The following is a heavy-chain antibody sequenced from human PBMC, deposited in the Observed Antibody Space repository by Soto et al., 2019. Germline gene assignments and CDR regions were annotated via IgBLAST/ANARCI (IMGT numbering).Heavy chain of an antibody. CDR2: ISGSGGST. CDR1: GFTFSSYA. J-gene: IGHJ4*02. V-gene: IGHV3-23*01. CDR3: AKDRGTGSREGIAAAGTTFDY. D-gene: IGHD6-13*01. Sequence: GGSLRLSCAASGFTFSSYAMSWVRQAPGKGLEWVSAISGSGGSTYYADSVKGRFTISRDNSKNTLYLQMNSLRAEDTAVYYCAKDRGTGSREGIAAAGTTFDYWGQGTLVTVSS.